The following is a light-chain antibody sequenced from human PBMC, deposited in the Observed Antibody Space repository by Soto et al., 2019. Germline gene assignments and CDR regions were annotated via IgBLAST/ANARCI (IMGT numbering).Light chain of an antibody. J-gene: IGKJ1*01. CDR1: QGISYY. Sequence: DIQMTQSPSSLSASVGDRVTITCRASQGISYYLAWYQQKPGKVPKRLIHAASTLHLGVPSRFSGSRSGAVCTLTISSLQPEDVATYYCQKYDSAPWTFGQGTKVEIK. V-gene: IGKV1-27*01. CDR3: QKYDSAPWT. CDR2: AAS.